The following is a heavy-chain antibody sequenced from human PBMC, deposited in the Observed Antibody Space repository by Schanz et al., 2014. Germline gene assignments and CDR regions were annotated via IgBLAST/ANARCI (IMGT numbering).Heavy chain of an antibody. J-gene: IGHJ4*02. V-gene: IGHV3-15*01. Sequence: EVQLVESGGGLVKPGGSLRLSCATSGLTFTSAWMSWVRQAPGKGLEWVGRIKGKTDGGTADYAAPMKGRFTISRDDSKNTLFLQMTSLKTEDTAVYYCTADLWFGAVWGVWWGQGTLVTVSS. CDR2: IKGKTDGGTA. CDR1: GLTFTSAW. D-gene: IGHD3-10*01. CDR3: TADLWFGAVWGVW.